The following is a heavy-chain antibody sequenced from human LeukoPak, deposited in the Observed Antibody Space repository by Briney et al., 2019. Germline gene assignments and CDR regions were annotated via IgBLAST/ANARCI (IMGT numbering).Heavy chain of an antibody. CDR1: GGSISSSSYY. CDR2: IYYSGST. CDR3: ARAITYYYDSSGYLFDY. D-gene: IGHD3-22*01. J-gene: IGHJ4*02. Sequence: PSETLSLTCTVSGGSISSSSYYWGWIRQPPGKGLEWIGSIYYSGSTYYNPSLKSRVTISVDTSKNQFSLKLSSVTAADTAVYYCARAITYYYDSSGYLFDYWGQGTLVTVSS. V-gene: IGHV4-39*07.